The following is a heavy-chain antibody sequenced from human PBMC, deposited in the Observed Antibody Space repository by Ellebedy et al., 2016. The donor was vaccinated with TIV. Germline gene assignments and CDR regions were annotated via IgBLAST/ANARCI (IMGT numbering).Heavy chain of an antibody. CDR2: VSGYNGNT. CDR3: ARDDYGDRYGMDV. J-gene: IGHJ6*02. D-gene: IGHD4-17*01. V-gene: IGHV1-18*01. Sequence: ASVKVSXXASGYTFTTYGISWVRQAPGQGLEWMGRVSGYNGNTNYAQKLQGRVTMTTDTSTSTAYMELRSLRSDDTAVYYCARDDYGDRYGMDVWGQGTTVTVSS. CDR1: GYTFTTYG.